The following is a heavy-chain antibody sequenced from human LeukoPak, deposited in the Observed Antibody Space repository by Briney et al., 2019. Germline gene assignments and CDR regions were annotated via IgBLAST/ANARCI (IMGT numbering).Heavy chain of an antibody. CDR2: FDPEDGET. V-gene: IGHV1-24*01. D-gene: IGHD7-27*01. CDR3: ATSLNLGGYGHWYFDL. J-gene: IGHJ2*01. CDR1: GYTLTELS. Sequence: ASVKVSCKVSGYTLTELSMHWVRQAPGKGLEWMGGFDPEDGETIYAQKFQGRVTMTEDTSTDTAYMELSSLRSEDTAVYYCATSLNLGGYGHWYFDLWGRGTLVTVSS.